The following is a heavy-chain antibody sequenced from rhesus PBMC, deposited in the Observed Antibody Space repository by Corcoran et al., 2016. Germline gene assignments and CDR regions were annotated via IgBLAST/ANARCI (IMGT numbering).Heavy chain of an antibody. J-gene: IGHJ4*01. V-gene: IGHV4-127*01. D-gene: IGHD4-35*01. CDR3: ARRDYGNLRAFDY. CDR2: IYVVIGCT. Sequence: QVQLQESGPGLVKPSETLSLTCAVSGYSISSGYGWGWIRQPPVKGLEWIGHIYVVIGCTYYNPSSESRGTVSKDPSKNQFSRKLSSVTAADTAVYYCARRDYGNLRAFDYWGQGVLVTVSS. CDR1: GYSISSGYG.